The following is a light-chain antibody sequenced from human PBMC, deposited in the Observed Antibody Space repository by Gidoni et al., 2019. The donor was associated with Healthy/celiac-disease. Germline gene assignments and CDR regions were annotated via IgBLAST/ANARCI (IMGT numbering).Light chain of an antibody. J-gene: IGKJ2*01. CDR2: AAS. V-gene: IGKV3-11*01. CDR1: QSVSSY. Sequence: EVVLTQSPATLSLSPGERATLSCRASQSVSSYLAWYQQKPGQAPRLLIYAASNRATGIPARFSGSGSGTDFTLTISSLEPEDFAVYYCQLRSNWPPYTFGQGTKLEIQ. CDR3: QLRSNWPPYT.